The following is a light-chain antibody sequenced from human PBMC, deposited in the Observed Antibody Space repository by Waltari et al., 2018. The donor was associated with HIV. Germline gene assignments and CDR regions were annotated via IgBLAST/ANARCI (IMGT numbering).Light chain of an antibody. V-gene: IGKV1-9*01. CDR1: QGISTY. CDR3: QHLNSYPYT. Sequence: DIQLTQSPSFLSASVGDRVTITCRASQGISTYLAWYQQKPGKAPELLISATSTLQSGVPSRFSGSGSGTEFTLTISSLQPEDFATYYCQHLNSYPYTFGQGTKLEIK. J-gene: IGKJ2*01. CDR2: ATS.